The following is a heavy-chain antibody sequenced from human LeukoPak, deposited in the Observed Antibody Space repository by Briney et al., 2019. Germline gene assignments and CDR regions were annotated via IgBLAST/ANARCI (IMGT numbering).Heavy chain of an antibody. CDR2: INPNGGAT. CDR1: GYTFTDYY. D-gene: IGHD5-12*01. J-gene: IGHJ4*02. V-gene: IGHV1-2*02. CDR3: ARDIPNSGYDGGH. Sequence: GASVKVSCKASGYTFTDYYMHWVRQAPGQGLEWMGWINPNGGATEYAQRFQGRVTMTRDTSIRTAYLDLSRLTSDDTAVYYCARDIPNSGYDGGHWGQGTLVTVSS.